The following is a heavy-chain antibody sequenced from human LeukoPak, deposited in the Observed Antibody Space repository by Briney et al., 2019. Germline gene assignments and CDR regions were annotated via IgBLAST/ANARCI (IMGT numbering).Heavy chain of an antibody. Sequence: AGGSLRLSCAASGFTVSSNYMSWVRQAPGKGLEWVSVIYSGGSTYYADSVKGRFTISRDNSKNTLYLQMNSLRAEDTAVYYCARSGYDYYYYYGMDVWGQGTTVTVSS. CDR3: ARSGYDYYYYYGMDV. V-gene: IGHV3-66*01. CDR1: GFTVSSNY. D-gene: IGHD5-18*01. CDR2: IYSGGST. J-gene: IGHJ6*02.